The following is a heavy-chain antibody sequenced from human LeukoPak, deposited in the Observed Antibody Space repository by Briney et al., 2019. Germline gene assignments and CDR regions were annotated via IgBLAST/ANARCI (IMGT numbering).Heavy chain of an antibody. CDR1: GFTFSSYW. CDR3: ARYCSGGSCYSQSFDY. J-gene: IGHJ4*02. Sequence: GGSLRLSCAASGFTFSSYWMHWVRQAPGKGLVWVSRINSDGSSTSYADSVKGRFTISRDNAKNTLYLQMNSLRAEDTAVYYCARYCSGGSCYSQSFDYRGQGTLVTVSS. V-gene: IGHV3-74*01. CDR2: INSDGSST. D-gene: IGHD2-15*01.